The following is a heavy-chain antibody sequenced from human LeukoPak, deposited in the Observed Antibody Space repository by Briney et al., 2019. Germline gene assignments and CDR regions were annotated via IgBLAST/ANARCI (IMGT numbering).Heavy chain of an antibody. CDR2: INSDGSST. J-gene: IGHJ3*02. D-gene: IGHD2-15*01. V-gene: IGHV3-74*01. CDR1: GFTFSSYW. CDR3: ARGYCRGGSCYSGDAFDI. Sequence: GGSLRLSCAASGFTFSSYWMHWVRQAPGKGLVWVSRINSDGSSTSYADSVKGRFTISRDNAKNTLYLQMNSLRAEDTAVYYCARGYCRGGSCYSGDAFDIWDQGTMVTVSS.